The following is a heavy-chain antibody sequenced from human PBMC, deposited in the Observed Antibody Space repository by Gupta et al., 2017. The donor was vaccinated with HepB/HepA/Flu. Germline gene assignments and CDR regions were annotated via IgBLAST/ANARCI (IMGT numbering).Heavy chain of an antibody. CDR1: GYIFTAYY. Sequence: QVQLVQSGAEVKKPGASVKVSCEASGYIFTAYYVHWMRQAPGQGLEWMGWISPQRGARRFAQRLLGRATMTTDTSVSKAYLELSGLTSEDTAVYYCAIIEGFPGTYWGQGTLVTGSS. V-gene: IGHV1-2*02. CDR3: AIIEGFPGTY. D-gene: IGHD1-1*01. CDR2: ISPQRGAR. J-gene: IGHJ4*02.